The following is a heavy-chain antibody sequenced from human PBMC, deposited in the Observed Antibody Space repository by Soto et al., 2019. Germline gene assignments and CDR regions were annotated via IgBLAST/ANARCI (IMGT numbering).Heavy chain of an antibody. D-gene: IGHD3-16*02. Sequence: GGSLRLSCAASGFTFSSYSMNWVRQAPGKGLEWVSSISSSSSYIYYADSVKGRFTISRDNAKNSLYLQMNSLRAEDTAVYYCARDPSITFGGVIVFDYWGQGTLVTVSS. CDR1: GFTFSSYS. J-gene: IGHJ4*02. CDR2: ISSSSSYI. CDR3: ARDPSITFGGVIVFDY. V-gene: IGHV3-21*01.